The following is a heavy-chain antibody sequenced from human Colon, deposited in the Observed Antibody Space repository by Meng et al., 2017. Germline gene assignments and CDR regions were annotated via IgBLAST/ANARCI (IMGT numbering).Heavy chain of an antibody. CDR2: VSYDGTNR. D-gene: IGHD3-10*01. CDR3: ARGNGSGAYLIDY. Sequence: GESLKISCAASGFTFRNFAIHWVRQAPGKGLEWVTFVSYDGTNRYADSVKGRFTISRDNSKNTLYLQMNSLRTEDTAVYYCARGNGSGAYLIDYWGQGTAVTVSS. J-gene: IGHJ4*02. CDR1: GFTFRNFA. V-gene: IGHV3-30*04.